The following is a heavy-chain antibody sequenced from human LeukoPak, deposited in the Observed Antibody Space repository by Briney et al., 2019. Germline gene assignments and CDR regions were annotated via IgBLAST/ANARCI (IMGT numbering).Heavy chain of an antibody. CDR1: VLTFSRYL. CDR3: TRVGYIDEGIDY. D-gene: IGHD5-24*01. CDR2: IKQDGSKK. J-gene: IGHJ4*02. Sequence: PGGSLRLSCVASVLTFSRYLMNSVGQAPGKGGEWVGNIKQDGSKKSYVDSVKGRFTISRDNAKNSLYLQMNSLRAEDTAIYYCTRVGYIDEGIDYWGQGTLVTVSS. V-gene: IGHV3-7*04.